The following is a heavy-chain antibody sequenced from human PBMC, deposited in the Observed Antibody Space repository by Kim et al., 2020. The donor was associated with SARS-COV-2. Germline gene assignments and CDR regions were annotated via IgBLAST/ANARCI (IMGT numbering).Heavy chain of an antibody. CDR3: ATGRQRYSSILFDP. D-gene: IGHD6-13*01. J-gene: IGHJ5*02. Sequence: AQKFQGRVTMTEDTSTDTAYMELSSLRSEDTAVYYCATGRQRYSSILFDPWGQGTLVTVSS. V-gene: IGHV1-24*01.